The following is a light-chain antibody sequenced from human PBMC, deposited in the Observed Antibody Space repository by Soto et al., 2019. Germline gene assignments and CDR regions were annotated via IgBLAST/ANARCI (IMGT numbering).Light chain of an antibody. CDR3: QQYGSSPRT. Sequence: EIVLTQSPGTLSLSPGERATLSCRASQSVSGSYLAWYQQKPGQAPRLLIYGASSRAAGIPDRFSGSGSGTDLTLTINRLEPEDFAFYHCQQYGSSPRTFGQGTKLEIK. CDR2: GAS. CDR1: QSVSGSY. J-gene: IGKJ2*01. V-gene: IGKV3-20*01.